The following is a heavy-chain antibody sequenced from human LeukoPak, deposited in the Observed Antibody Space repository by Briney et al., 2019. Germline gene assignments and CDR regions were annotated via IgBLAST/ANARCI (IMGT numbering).Heavy chain of an antibody. CDR2: IYYSGST. D-gene: IGHD2-15*01. Sequence: PSETLSLTCTVSGGSISSYYWSWIRQPPGKGLEWIGYIYYSGSTNYNPSLKSRVTISVDTSKNQFSLKLSSVTAADTAVYYCARDLDSSTQNYHLNWYFDLWGRGTLVTVSS. V-gene: IGHV4-59*12. CDR1: GGSISSYY. J-gene: IGHJ2*01. CDR3: ARDLDSSTQNYHLNWYFDL.